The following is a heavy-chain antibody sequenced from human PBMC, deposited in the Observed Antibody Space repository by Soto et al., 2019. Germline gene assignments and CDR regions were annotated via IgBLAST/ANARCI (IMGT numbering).Heavy chain of an antibody. CDR2: IYYSGST. CDR1: YGKIINVGCC. J-gene: IGHJ5*02. CDR3: ASLKLGYSTFDP. V-gene: IGHV4-30-4*08. Sequence: SWAVAYGKIINVGCCWSFIKKPPGKGLEWIGYIYYSGSTYYNPSLKSRVTISVDTSKNQFSLKLSSVTAADTAVYYCASLKLGYSTFDPWGQGTLVTVSS. D-gene: IGHD5-18*01.